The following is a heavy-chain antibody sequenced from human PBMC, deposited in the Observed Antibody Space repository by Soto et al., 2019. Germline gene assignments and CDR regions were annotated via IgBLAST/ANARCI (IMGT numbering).Heavy chain of an antibody. D-gene: IGHD2-15*01. CDR2: ISGYNGDT. CDR3: AREGDIVGLDAFDI. J-gene: IGHJ3*02. CDR1: GYTFTNYG. Sequence: ASVKVSCKASGYTFTNYGIDWVRQAPGQGLEWMGWISGYNGDTKYAQKVQGRVTVTTDRSTSTAYMELRSLRSDDTAVYYCAREGDIVGLDAFDIWGQRTMVTVSS. V-gene: IGHV1-18*04.